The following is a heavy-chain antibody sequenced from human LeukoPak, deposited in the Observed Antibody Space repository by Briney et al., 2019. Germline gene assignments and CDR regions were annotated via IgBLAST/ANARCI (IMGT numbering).Heavy chain of an antibody. J-gene: IGHJ5*02. V-gene: IGHV3-9*01. D-gene: IGHD1-14*01. CDR2: VSWDSRSV. Sequence: GRSLRLSCEASGFKFDDYAMHWVRQAPGKGPEWVSGVSWDSRSVAYADSVRGRFTISRDNAKNSLYLQMNSLTTEDTAFYHCAKGASHGIHYWFDPWGQGTLVTVSS. CDR1: GFKFDDYA. CDR3: AKGASHGIHYWFDP.